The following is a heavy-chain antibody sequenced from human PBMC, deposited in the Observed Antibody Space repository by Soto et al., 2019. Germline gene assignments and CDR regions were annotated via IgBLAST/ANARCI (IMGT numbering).Heavy chain of an antibody. CDR2: IYYSGST. D-gene: IGHD1-26*01. Sequence: QVQLQESGPGLVKPSQTLSLTCTVSCGSISSGGYYWSWIRQHPGKGLEWIGYIYYSGSTYYNPYLKSRVTISVDASKNQSSLKLSSVTAADTAVYYCAGIYSGSPGGTLRYWGQGTLVTVSS. CDR3: AGIYSGSPGGTLRY. V-gene: IGHV4-31*03. J-gene: IGHJ4*02. CDR1: CGSISSGGYY.